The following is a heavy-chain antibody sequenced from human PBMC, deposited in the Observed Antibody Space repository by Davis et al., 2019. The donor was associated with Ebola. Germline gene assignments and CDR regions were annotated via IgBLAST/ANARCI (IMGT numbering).Heavy chain of an antibody. D-gene: IGHD6-13*01. CDR3: ARQEALYGSIDN. V-gene: IGHV5-51*01. CDR1: GYSFTTYW. CDR2: IYPRDSDI. Sequence: GESLKIPCKGSGYSFTTYWIAWVRQMPGRGLEWMGIIYPRDSDIRYRPSFEGQVTISVDRSISTAYLQWSSLKASDSAMYYCARQEALYGSIDNWGQGTLVTVSS. J-gene: IGHJ4*02.